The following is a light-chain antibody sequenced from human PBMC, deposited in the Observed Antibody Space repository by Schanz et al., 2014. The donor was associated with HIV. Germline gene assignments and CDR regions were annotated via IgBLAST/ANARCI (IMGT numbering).Light chain of an antibody. CDR2: GVF. Sequence: QSVLTQPASVSGSPGQSITVSCTGTNNDIGSYTYVAWYQQHPGKAPKVVVYGVFDRPSGVSNRFSGSKSGNTASLTISGLQADDEADYYCSSYTSSSTWVFGGGTKLTVL. CDR1: NNDIGSYTY. V-gene: IGLV2-14*03. CDR3: SSYTSSSTWV. J-gene: IGLJ3*02.